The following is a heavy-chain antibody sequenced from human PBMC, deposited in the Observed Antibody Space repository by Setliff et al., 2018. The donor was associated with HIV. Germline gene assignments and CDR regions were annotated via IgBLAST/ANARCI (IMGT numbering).Heavy chain of an antibody. V-gene: IGHV3-23*01. D-gene: IGHD4-17*01. CDR1: GFIFSSYA. CDR2: ISGSGANT. Sequence: GGSLRLSCAASGFIFSSYAMSWVRQAPGKGLEWVSAISGSGANTYYADSVKGRFTIARDNSKNTLYLQMNSLRAEATAVYYCAKFFGGYGDYMGFDYWGQGTLVTVSS. CDR3: AKFFGGYGDYMGFDY. J-gene: IGHJ4*02.